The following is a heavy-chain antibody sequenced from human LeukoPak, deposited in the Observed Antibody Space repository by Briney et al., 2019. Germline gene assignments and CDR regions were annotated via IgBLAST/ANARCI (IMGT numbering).Heavy chain of an antibody. Sequence: PGRSLRLSCAASGFTFSSYWMSWVRQSPGKGLEWVANIKQDGSEKHYAGSVKGRFTISGDNAKNSLDLQMNSLKTEDSAMYYCARVGDDTGRSFDYWGQGTLVTVSS. CDR1: GFTFSSYW. CDR3: ARVGDDTGRSFDY. J-gene: IGHJ4*02. V-gene: IGHV3-7*03. D-gene: IGHD5-18*01. CDR2: IKQDGSEK.